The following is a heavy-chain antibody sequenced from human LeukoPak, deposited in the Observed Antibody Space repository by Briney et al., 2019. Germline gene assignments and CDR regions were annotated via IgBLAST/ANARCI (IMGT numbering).Heavy chain of an antibody. CDR3: AREGYYYDSSGYYYLDY. V-gene: IGHV4-59*01. CDR2: IYYSGST. CDR1: GGSISSYY. J-gene: IGHJ4*02. Sequence: SETLFLTCTVSGGSISSYYWSWIRQPPGKGLEWIGYIYYSGSTNYNPSLKSRVTISVDTSKNQFSLKLSSVTAADTAVYYCAREGYYYDSSGYYYLDYWGQGTLVTVSS. D-gene: IGHD3-22*01.